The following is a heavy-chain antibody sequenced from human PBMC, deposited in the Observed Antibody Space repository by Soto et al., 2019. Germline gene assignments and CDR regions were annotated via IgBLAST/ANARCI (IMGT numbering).Heavy chain of an antibody. D-gene: IGHD3-10*01. J-gene: IGHJ5*02. CDR3: ARDYYGSGSASNWFDP. Sequence: WASVKVSCKASGYTFTGYYMHWVRQAPGQGLEWMGWINPNSGGTNYAQKFQGRVTMTRDTSISTAYMELSRLRSDDTAVYYCARDYYGSGSASNWFDPWGQGTLVTVSS. CDR2: INPNSGGT. CDR1: GYTFTGYY. V-gene: IGHV1-2*02.